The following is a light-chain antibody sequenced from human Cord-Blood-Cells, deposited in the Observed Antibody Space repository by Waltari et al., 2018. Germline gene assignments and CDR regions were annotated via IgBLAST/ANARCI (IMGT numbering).Light chain of an antibody. J-gene: IGLJ3*02. V-gene: IGLV8-61*01. Sequence: QTVVPQEPSFSVSPGGTVQLTCGLISGSVSTCYYPSWYQQAPGQAPRTLIYSTNTRSSGVPDRFSGSILGNKAALTITGAQADDESDYYCVLYMGSGISVFGGGTKLTVL. CDR2: STN. CDR3: VLYMGSGISV. CDR1: SGSVSTCYY.